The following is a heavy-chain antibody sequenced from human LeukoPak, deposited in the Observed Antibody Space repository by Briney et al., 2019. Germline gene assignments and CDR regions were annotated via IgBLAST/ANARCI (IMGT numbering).Heavy chain of an antibody. J-gene: IGHJ4*02. CDR1: GGSISSGSYY. V-gene: IGHV4-61*02. Sequence: TSETLSLTCTVSGGSISSGSYYWSWIRQPAGKGLEWIGRIYTSGSTNYNPSLKSRVTISVDTSKNQFSLKLSSVTAADTAVYYCARDGWNYYDSSGYSLIWGQGTLVTVSS. CDR2: IYTSGST. CDR3: ARDGWNYYDSSGYSLI. D-gene: IGHD3-22*01.